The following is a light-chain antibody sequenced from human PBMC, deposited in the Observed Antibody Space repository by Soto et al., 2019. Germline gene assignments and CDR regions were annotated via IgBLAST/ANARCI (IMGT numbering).Light chain of an antibody. V-gene: IGKV1-8*01. CDR1: QGISSY. CDR2: AAS. J-gene: IGKJ5*01. Sequence: AIPMTQSPSSLSGSTGDSVPITCRASQGISSYLAWYQQKPGRAPKLLIYAASSLQSGVPSRFSGSGSGTDFTLTISSLQPEDFATYYCQQSYSTPNTFGQGTRLEIK. CDR3: QQSYSTPNT.